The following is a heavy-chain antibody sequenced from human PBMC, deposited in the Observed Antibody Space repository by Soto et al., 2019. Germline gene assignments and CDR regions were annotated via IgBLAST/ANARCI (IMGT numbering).Heavy chain of an antibody. D-gene: IGHD3-10*01. CDR2: IYYSGST. V-gene: IGHV4-39*01. J-gene: IGHJ3*02. Sequence: QLQLQESGPGLVKPSETLSLTCTVSGGSISSSSYYWGWIRQPPGKGLEWIGSIYYSGSTYYNPSLKSRVTISIDTSKDQFSLKLSSVTAADTAVYYCARPVVRFGEFSHAFDIWGQGTMVTVSS. CDR1: GGSISSSSYY. CDR3: ARPVVRFGEFSHAFDI.